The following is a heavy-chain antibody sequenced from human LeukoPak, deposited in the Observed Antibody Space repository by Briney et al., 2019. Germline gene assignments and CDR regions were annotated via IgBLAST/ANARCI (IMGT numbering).Heavy chain of an antibody. J-gene: IGHJ4*02. CDR3: ARVANHPGEVGATGLFDY. CDR2: ISSSGSTI. CDR1: GFTFSDYY. V-gene: IGHV3-11*04. D-gene: IGHD1-26*01. Sequence: PGGSLRLSCAASGFTFSDYYMSWIRQAPGKGLEWVSYISSSGSTIYYADSVKGRFTISRDNAKNSLYLQMNSLRAEDTAVYYCARVANHPGEVGATGLFDYWGQGTLVTVSS.